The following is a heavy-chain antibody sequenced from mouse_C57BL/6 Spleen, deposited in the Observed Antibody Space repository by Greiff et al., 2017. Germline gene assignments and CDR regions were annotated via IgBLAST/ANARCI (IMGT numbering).Heavy chain of an antibody. CDR1: GYSFTGYY. V-gene: IGHV1-42*01. CDR3: ARRGNPYYFDY. Sequence: EVQLQQSGPELVKPGASVKISCKASGYSFTGYYMNWVKQSPEKSLEWIGEINPSTGGTTYNQKFKAKATLTVDKSSSTAYMQLKSLTSEDSAVYYCARRGNPYYFDYWGQGTTLTVSS. J-gene: IGHJ2*01. D-gene: IGHD2-1*01. CDR2: INPSTGGT.